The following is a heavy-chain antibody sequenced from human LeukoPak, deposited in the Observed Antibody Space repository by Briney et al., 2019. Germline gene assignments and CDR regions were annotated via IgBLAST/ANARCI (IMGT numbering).Heavy chain of an antibody. D-gene: IGHD6-13*01. CDR1: GFPFSHYY. J-gene: IGHJ6*02. Sequence: GGSLSLSCAASGFPFSHYYMSWVRQAPGKGLEWVANIKQDGSEQFYLDSVKGRFTISRDNAKNSLYLQMNSLRAEDTALYYCAKDSAAAGPYYYGMDVWGQGTTVTVSS. V-gene: IGHV3-7*03. CDR3: AKDSAAAGPYYYGMDV. CDR2: IKQDGSEQ.